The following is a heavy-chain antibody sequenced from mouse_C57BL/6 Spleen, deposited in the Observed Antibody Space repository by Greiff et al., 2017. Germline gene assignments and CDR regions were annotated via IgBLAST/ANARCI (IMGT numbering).Heavy chain of an antibody. CDR1: GFTFSDYY. CDR2: INYDGSST. J-gene: IGHJ2*01. Sequence: EVQLVESEGGLVQPGSSMKLSCTASGFTFSDYYMAWVRQVPEKGLEWVANINYDGSSTYYLDSLKSRFIISRDNAKNILYLQMSSLKSEDTATYYCAREGKEYFDYWGQGTTLTVSS. CDR3: AREGKEYFDY. V-gene: IGHV5-16*01.